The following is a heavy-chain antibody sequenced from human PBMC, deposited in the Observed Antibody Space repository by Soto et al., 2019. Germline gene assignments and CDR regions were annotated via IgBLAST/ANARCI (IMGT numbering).Heavy chain of an antibody. J-gene: IGHJ4*02. V-gene: IGHV4-59*01. CDR2: IYYSGST. CDR3: ARTYGGYYDY. D-gene: IGHD2-8*01. CDR1: GGSISSYY. Sequence: SETLSLTCTVSGGSISSYYWSWIRQPPGKGLEWIGYIYYSGSTNYNPSLKSRVTISVDTSKNQFSLKLRSVTAADTAVYYCARTYGGYYDYWGQGNLVTVSS.